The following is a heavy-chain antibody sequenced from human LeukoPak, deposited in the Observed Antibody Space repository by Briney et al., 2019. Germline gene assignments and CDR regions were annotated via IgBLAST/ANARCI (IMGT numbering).Heavy chain of an antibody. CDR1: GFTFGSYG. CDR2: ISYDGSNK. CDR3: AKDSTIRYCSGGSCYLDY. V-gene: IGHV3-30*18. J-gene: IGHJ4*02. Sequence: PGRSLRLSCAASGFTFGSYGMHWVRQAPGKGLEWVAVISYDGSNKYYADSVKGRFTIPRDNSKNTLYLQMNSLRAEDTAVYYCAKDSTIRYCSGGSCYLDYWGQGTLVTVSS. D-gene: IGHD2-15*01.